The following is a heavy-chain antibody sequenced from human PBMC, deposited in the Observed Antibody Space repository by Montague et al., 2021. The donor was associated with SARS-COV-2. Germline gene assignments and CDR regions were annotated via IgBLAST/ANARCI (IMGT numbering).Heavy chain of an antibody. Sequence: TLSLTCTVSGGSISSGSYYWTWIRQPAGKGLEWIGRIYTSGSANYNASLKSRVTISLDTSKNQFSLKLSSVTAADTAVYYCARDRERYDACDYSGVYYYYGMDVWGQGTTVTVSS. CDR2: IYTSGSA. D-gene: IGHD4/OR15-4a*01. CDR3: ARDRERYDACDYSGVYYYYGMDV. CDR1: GGSISSGSYY. V-gene: IGHV4-61*02. J-gene: IGHJ6*02.